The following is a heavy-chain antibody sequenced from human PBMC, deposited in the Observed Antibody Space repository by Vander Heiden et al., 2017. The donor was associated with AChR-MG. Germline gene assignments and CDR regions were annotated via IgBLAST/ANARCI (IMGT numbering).Heavy chain of an antibody. Sequence: QVQLVESGGGVVQPGRSLRLSCAASGFTFSRYGMHWVRQAPGKGLEWVAVISYDGSNKYYADSVKGRFTISRDNSKNTLYLQMNSLRAEDTAAYYCAKIGGAHYDFWSGLFVFIDYWGQGTLVTVSS. CDR1: GFTFSRYG. CDR2: ISYDGSNK. CDR3: AKIGGAHYDFWSGLFVFIDY. D-gene: IGHD3-3*01. V-gene: IGHV3-30*18. J-gene: IGHJ4*02.